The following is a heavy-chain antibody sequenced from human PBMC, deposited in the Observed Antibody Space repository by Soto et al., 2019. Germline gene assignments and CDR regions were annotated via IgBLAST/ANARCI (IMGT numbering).Heavy chain of an antibody. CDR3: ARDHPHSYGVYYFDY. CDR1: GGSISNYY. V-gene: IGHV4-59*01. J-gene: IGHJ4*02. D-gene: IGHD5-18*01. CDR2: LYSSGST. Sequence: QVQLQESGPGLVKPSETLSLTCTVSGGSISNYYWNWIRQSPGKGLEWIVYLYSSGSTHYNPSLQNRVTISIDTSKTQVSLKVNSVTAADTAVYYCARDHPHSYGVYYFDYWGQGTPVTVSS.